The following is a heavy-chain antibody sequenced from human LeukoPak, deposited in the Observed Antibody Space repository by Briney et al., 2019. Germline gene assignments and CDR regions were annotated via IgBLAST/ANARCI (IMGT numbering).Heavy chain of an antibody. CDR2: ISYDGSNK. D-gene: IGHD3-9*01. V-gene: IGHV3-30-3*01. CDR3: ARDPSRGILTGYYYFDY. J-gene: IGHJ4*02. CDR1: GFTFSSYA. Sequence: GGSLRLSCAASGFTFSSYAMHWVRQAPGKGLEWVAVISYDGSNKYYADSVKGRFTISRDNSKNTLYLQMNSLRAEDTAVYYCARDPSRGILTGYYYFDYWGQGTLVTVSS.